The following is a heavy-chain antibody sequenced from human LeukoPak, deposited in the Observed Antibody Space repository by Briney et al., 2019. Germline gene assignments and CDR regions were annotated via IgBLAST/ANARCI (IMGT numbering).Heavy chain of an antibody. CDR2: INHSGST. J-gene: IGHJ3*02. CDR1: GGSFSGYY. CDR3: ARVGVTTVTPSDAFDI. V-gene: IGHV4-34*01. Sequence: SETLSLTCAVYGGSFSGYYWSRIRQPPGKGLEWIGEINHSGSTNYNPSLKSRVTISVDTSKNQFPLKLSSVTAADTAVYYCARVGVTTVTPSDAFDIWGQGTMVTVSS. D-gene: IGHD4-17*01.